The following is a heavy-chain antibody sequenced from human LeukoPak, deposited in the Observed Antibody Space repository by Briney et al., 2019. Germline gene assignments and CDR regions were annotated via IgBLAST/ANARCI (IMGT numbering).Heavy chain of an antibody. V-gene: IGHV3-11*06. CDR1: GFTFSDYY. CDR3: ARREGI. Sequence: PGGSLRLSCAATGFTFSDYYMTWIRQAPGKGLEWLSYISSTSSYTNYADSVKGRFTIARDNAKTSLYLQMNSPRAEDRAVYYCARREGIWGQGTLVTVSS. J-gene: IGHJ3*02. CDR2: ISSTSSYT.